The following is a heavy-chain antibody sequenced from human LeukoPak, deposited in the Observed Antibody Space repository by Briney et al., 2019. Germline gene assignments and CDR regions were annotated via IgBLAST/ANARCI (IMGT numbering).Heavy chain of an antibody. CDR3: ARDSADYGDYDY. V-gene: IGHV1-46*01. CDR1: GYTFTSYF. Sequence: GASVTVSCKASGYTFTSYFMHWVRQAPGQGLDWMGLINPSGGSTSYAQKFQGRVTMTRDTSTSTVYMELSSLRSEDTAVYYCARDSADYGDYDYWGQGTLVTVSS. CDR2: INPSGGST. J-gene: IGHJ4*02. D-gene: IGHD4-17*01.